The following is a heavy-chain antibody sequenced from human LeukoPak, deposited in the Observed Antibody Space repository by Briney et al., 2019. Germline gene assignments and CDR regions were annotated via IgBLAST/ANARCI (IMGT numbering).Heavy chain of an antibody. CDR1: GFTFSGYA. D-gene: IGHD1-14*01. CDR3: AKGGGPGRYYFDY. V-gene: IGHV3-23*01. J-gene: IGHJ4*02. Sequence: PGGSLRLSCAASGFTFSGYAMSWVRQAPGKGLEWVSVISGSGGSTYYADSVKGRFTISRDNSKNTLYLQMNSLRAEDTAVYYCAKGGGPGRYYFDYWGQGTLVTVSS. CDR2: ISGSGGST.